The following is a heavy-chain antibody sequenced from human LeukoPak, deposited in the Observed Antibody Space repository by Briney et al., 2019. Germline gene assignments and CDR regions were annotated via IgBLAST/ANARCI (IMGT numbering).Heavy chain of an antibody. D-gene: IGHD3-10*01. CDR2: ISSSSSYI. CDR1: GFTFSSYS. Sequence: TGGSLRLSCAASGFTFSSYSMSWVRQAPGKGLEWVSSISSSSSYIYYADSVKGRFTISRHNAKNSLYLQMNSLRAEDTAIYYCAKDLVTGSLDYWGQGTLVTVSS. J-gene: IGHJ4*02. V-gene: IGHV3-21*04. CDR3: AKDLVTGSLDY.